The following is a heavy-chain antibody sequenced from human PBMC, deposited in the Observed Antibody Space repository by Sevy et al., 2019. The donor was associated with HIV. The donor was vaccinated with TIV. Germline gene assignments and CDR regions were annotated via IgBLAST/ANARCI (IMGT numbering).Heavy chain of an antibody. D-gene: IGHD3-10*01. Sequence: SETLSLTCIVSGGSIGRNSYDWGWIRQSTGKGLEWIGSIFFSGKTNSATSLNSRDTISVDKSKNQLSLQMRSVTATDTALYYCARHGGLVDRGFDYWGQGTLVTVSS. V-gene: IGHV4-39*01. CDR2: IFFSGKT. CDR1: GGSIGRNSYD. CDR3: ARHGGLVDRGFDY. J-gene: IGHJ4*02.